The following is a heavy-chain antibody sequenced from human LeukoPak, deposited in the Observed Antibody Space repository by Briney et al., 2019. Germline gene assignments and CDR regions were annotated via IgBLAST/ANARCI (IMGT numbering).Heavy chain of an antibody. Sequence: PGGSLRLSCAASGFTFSSYSMNWVRQAPGKGLEWVSSISSSSSYIYYADSVKGRFTISRDNAKNSLYLQMNSLRAEDTAVYYCARVAGSSGWYALPDFDYWGQGTLVTVSS. D-gene: IGHD6-19*01. V-gene: IGHV3-21*01. CDR1: GFTFSSYS. CDR3: ARVAGSSGWYALPDFDY. J-gene: IGHJ4*02. CDR2: ISSSSSYI.